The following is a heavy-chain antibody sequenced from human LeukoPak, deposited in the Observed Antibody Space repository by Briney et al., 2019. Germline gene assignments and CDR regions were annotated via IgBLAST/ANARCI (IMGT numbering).Heavy chain of an antibody. J-gene: IGHJ5*02. CDR3: ARGPQYCSSSSCPTYNWLDP. Sequence: SETLSLTCTVSGGSISSYYWSWIRQPPGKGLEWIGYIYYSGSTNYNPSLKSRVTISVDTSKNQFSLKLSSVTAADTAVYYCARGPQYCSSSSCPTYNWLDPWGQGTLVTVSS. V-gene: IGHV4-59*01. D-gene: IGHD2-2*01. CDR1: GGSISSYY. CDR2: IYYSGST.